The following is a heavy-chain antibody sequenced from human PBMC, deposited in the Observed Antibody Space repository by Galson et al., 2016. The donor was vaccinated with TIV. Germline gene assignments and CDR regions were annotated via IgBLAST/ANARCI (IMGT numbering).Heavy chain of an antibody. CDR3: ATDLLDY. J-gene: IGHJ4*02. CDR1: GFAFNVYW. Sequence: SLRLSCAASGFAFNVYWWAWVRQAPGRGLEWVASINQDGDRKYYAESVKGRFIISRDNGRNSLYLEVASLRAEDTAVYYFATDLLDYWGQGSLVSVSS. V-gene: IGHV3-7*05. CDR2: INQDGDRK.